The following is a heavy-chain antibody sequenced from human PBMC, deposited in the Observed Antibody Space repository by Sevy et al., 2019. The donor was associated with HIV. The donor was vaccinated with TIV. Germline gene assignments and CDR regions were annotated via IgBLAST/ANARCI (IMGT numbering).Heavy chain of an antibody. Sequence: VGSLRLSCAASGFIVSSNYMSWVRQAPGKGLEWVSVIYSGGSTYYADSVKGRFTISRDNSKNTLYLQMNSLRAEDTAVYYCARDRNTAMVIGMDVWGQGTTVTVSS. J-gene: IGHJ6*02. D-gene: IGHD5-18*01. CDR1: GFIVSSNY. CDR3: ARDRNTAMVIGMDV. CDR2: IYSGGST. V-gene: IGHV3-53*01.